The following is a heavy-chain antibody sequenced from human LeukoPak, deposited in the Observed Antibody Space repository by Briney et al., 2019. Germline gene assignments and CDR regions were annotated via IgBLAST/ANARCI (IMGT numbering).Heavy chain of an antibody. CDR2: IYTSGST. V-gene: IGHV4-4*07. Sequence: PSETLSLTCTVSGGSISYCYWSWIRQPAGKGLEWIGRIYTSGSTHYNPSLQSRVTISVDTSKNQFSLKLSSVTAADTAVYYCARYSFGSDFFDYWGQGTLVTVSS. J-gene: IGHJ4*02. CDR3: ARYSFGSDFFDY. D-gene: IGHD5-18*01. CDR1: GGSISYCY.